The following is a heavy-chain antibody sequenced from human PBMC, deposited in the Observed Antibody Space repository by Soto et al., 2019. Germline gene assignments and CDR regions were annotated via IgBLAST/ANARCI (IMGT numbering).Heavy chain of an antibody. J-gene: IGHJ4*02. V-gene: IGHV4-39*01. CDR3: ARLSSSGSYYFDY. D-gene: IGHD6-19*01. CDR1: GGSISSSSNH. CDR2: IYYSENT. Sequence: SETLSLTCTVSGGSISSSSNHWGWIRQPPGKGLEWIGNIYYSENTYYNPSLKSRVTISVDTSKNQFSLKLSSVTAADTAVYYCARLSSSGSYYFDYWGQGTLVTVSS.